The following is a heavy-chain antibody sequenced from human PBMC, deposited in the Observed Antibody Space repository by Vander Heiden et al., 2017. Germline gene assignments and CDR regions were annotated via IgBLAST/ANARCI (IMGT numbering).Heavy chain of an antibody. D-gene: IGHD3-9*01. CDR3: AKESRGKKFYDILTGYPDY. V-gene: IGHV3-30*18. Sequence: QVQLVESGGGVVQRGRYLRLSCAASGFTCSSYGMHWVRQAPGKGLEWVAVISYDGSNKYYADSVKGRFTISRDNSKNTLYLQMNSLRAEDTAVYYCAKESRGKKFYDILTGYPDYWGQGTLVTVSS. CDR1: GFTCSSYG. J-gene: IGHJ4*02. CDR2: ISYDGSNK.